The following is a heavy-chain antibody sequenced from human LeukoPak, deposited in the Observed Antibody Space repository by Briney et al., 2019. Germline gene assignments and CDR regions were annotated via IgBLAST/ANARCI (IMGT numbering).Heavy chain of an antibody. D-gene: IGHD3-10*01. CDR3: ARGSTFDY. Sequence: SETLSLTCTVSGGSISSSSYYWSWIRQPAGKGLEWIGRIYTSGSTNYNPSLKSRVTMSVDTSKNQFSLKLSSVTAADTAVYYCARGSTFDYWGQGTLVTVSS. J-gene: IGHJ4*02. CDR2: IYTSGST. V-gene: IGHV4-61*02. CDR1: GGSISSSSYY.